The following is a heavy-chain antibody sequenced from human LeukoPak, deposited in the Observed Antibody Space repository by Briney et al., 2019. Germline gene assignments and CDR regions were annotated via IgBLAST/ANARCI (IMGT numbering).Heavy chain of an antibody. Sequence: SETLSLTCAVYGGSFSGYYWSWIRQPPGKGLEWIGEINHSGSTNYNPSLKSRVTISVDTSKNQFSLKLSSVTAADTAVYYCARDPYDFWSGYYDYWGQGTLVTVSS. CDR3: ARDPYDFWSGYYDY. CDR1: GGSFSGYY. J-gene: IGHJ4*02. CDR2: INHSGST. V-gene: IGHV4-34*01. D-gene: IGHD3-3*01.